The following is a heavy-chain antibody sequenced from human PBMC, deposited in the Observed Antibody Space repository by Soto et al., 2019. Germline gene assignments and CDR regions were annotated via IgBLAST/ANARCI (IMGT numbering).Heavy chain of an antibody. CDR1: SGSINKNNW. V-gene: IGHV4-4*02. J-gene: IGHJ5*02. CDR3: ARSNCFDP. CDR2: SHPSGRT. Sequence: QVQLQESGPGLVKPSETLSLTCGVSSGSINKNNWWSWVRQPPGKGLEWIGESHPSGRTNYNPSLKSRVTISVDKSKDQFSLKLTSVTAADTAMYYCARSNCFDPWGQGTLVTVSS.